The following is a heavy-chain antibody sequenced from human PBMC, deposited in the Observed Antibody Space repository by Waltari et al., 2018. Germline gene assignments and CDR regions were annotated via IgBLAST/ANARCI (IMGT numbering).Heavy chain of an antibody. D-gene: IGHD6-19*01. CDR3: ARWMDTSGWYLDY. J-gene: IGHJ4*02. Sequence: EVQLVESGGGLVQPGGSLRLSCAASGFSFSTYWMSWVRQAPGKGLESVAKIKEDGSEKYYVDSVKGRFTISRDNAKNSLFLQMNSLRIEDTAVYYCARWMDTSGWYLDYWGQGNVVTVSS. V-gene: IGHV3-7*01. CDR2: IKEDGSEK. CDR1: GFSFSTYW.